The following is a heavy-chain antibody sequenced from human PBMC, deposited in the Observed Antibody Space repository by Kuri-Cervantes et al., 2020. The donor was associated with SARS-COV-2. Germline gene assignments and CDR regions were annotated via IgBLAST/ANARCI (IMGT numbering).Heavy chain of an antibody. CDR2: IYTSGST. CDR1: GGSISSYY. D-gene: IGHD6-6*01. V-gene: IGHV4-4*07. Sequence: SETLSLTCTVSGGSISSYYWSWIRQPAGKGLEWIGRIYTSGSTNYNPSLKSRVTMSVDTSKNQFSLKLSSVTAADTAVYYCARDDSSSSPFDYYYYMDVWGKGTTVTVSS. J-gene: IGHJ6*03. CDR3: ARDDSSSSPFDYYYYMDV.